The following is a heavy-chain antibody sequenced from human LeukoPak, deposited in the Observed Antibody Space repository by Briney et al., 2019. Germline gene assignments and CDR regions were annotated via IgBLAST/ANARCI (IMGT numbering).Heavy chain of an antibody. Sequence: SETLSLTCIVSGGAISSYYWSWIRQPPGKGLEWIGYIDYSGSTNYNPSLKSRVTISVDTSRNQISLKLCSVTAADTAVYYCAGSIAAAGYYYYGMDVWGQGTTVTVSS. CDR3: AGSIAAAGYYYYGMDV. V-gene: IGHV4-59*08. CDR2: IDYSGST. D-gene: IGHD6-13*01. J-gene: IGHJ6*02. CDR1: GGAISSYY.